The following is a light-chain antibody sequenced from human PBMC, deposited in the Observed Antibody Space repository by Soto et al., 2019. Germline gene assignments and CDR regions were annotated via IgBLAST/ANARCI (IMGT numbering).Light chain of an antibody. CDR1: QTVSSNY. J-gene: IGKJ5*01. CDR3: QQYTGPPTT. Sequence: EIILTPSPDTLSLSPGERATLSCRASQTVSSNYLAWCQQRPGQAPRLLIYGASTRAAGIPDRFSGSGSGTDFTLTITRLEPEDSAVYFCQQYTGPPTTFGQGTRREIK. V-gene: IGKV3-20*01. CDR2: GAS.